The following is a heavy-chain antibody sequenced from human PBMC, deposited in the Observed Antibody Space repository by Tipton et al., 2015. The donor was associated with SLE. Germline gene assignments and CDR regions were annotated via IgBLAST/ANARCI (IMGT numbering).Heavy chain of an antibody. CDR2: ISYSENT. V-gene: IGHV4-39*07. CDR1: GDSISSSVYQ. Sequence: TLSLTCTVFGDSISSSVYQWGWIRQPPGKGLEWIVRISYSENTYYNPSLRSRVTLLLDMSKNQFSLKVSSVTAADTAVYYCARHRSGSSWLDPWGQGTLVTVAS. J-gene: IGHJ5*02. CDR3: ARHRSGSSWLDP. D-gene: IGHD1-26*01.